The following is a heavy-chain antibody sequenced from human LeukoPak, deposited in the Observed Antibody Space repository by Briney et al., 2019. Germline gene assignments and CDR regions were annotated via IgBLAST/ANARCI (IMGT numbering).Heavy chain of an antibody. J-gene: IGHJ4*02. Sequence: GGSLRLSCAASGFTFSSCEMNWVRQAPGKGLEWVSYISSSGSTIYYADSVKGRFTISRDNAKNSLYLQMNSLRAEDTAVYYCASHSSGWYSDFDYWGQGTLVTVSS. V-gene: IGHV3-48*03. CDR3: ASHSSGWYSDFDY. CDR2: ISSSGSTI. CDR1: GFTFSSCE. D-gene: IGHD6-19*01.